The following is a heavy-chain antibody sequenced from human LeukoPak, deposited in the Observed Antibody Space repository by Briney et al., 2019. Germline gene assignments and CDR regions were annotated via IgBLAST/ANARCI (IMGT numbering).Heavy chain of an antibody. Sequence: GGSLRLSCAASGFTFNSYAMHWIRQAPGKGLEWVAVMSYDGFNQYYADSVKGRFTISRDISKNSLYLQMNSLRAEDTAVYYCARDWSSKFPYYYGMDVWGQGTTVTVSS. V-gene: IGHV3-30-3*01. D-gene: IGHD4-11*01. CDR2: MSYDGFNQ. CDR1: GFTFNSYA. J-gene: IGHJ6*02. CDR3: ARDWSSKFPYYYGMDV.